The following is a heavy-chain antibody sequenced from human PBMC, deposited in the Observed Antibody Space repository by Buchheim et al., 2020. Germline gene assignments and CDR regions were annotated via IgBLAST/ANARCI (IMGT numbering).Heavy chain of an antibody. V-gene: IGHV3-66*01. Sequence: EVQLVESGGGLVQPGGSLRLSCAASGFTVSSNYMSWVRQAPGKGLEWVSVIYSGGSTYYADSVKGRFTISRDNSKNTLYLQMNSLRAEDTAVYYCARDRDNPYSSGWYGFDYWGQGTL. CDR2: IYSGGST. CDR3: ARDRDNPYSSGWYGFDY. J-gene: IGHJ4*02. D-gene: IGHD6-19*01. CDR1: GFTVSSNY.